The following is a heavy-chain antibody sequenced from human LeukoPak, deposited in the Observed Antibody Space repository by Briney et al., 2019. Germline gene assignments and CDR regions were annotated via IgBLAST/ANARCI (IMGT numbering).Heavy chain of an antibody. CDR3: ARDLGGAREWYYYYYMDV. Sequence: PGGSLRLSCAASGFTFRSYSMNWVRQAPGMGLEWVSYISSSSSTIYYADSVKGRFTISRDNAKNSLYLQMNSLRAEDTAVYYCARDLGGAREWYYYYYMDVWGKGTTVTVSS. CDR2: ISSSSSTI. CDR1: GFTFRSYS. V-gene: IGHV3-48*01. D-gene: IGHD1-26*01. J-gene: IGHJ6*03.